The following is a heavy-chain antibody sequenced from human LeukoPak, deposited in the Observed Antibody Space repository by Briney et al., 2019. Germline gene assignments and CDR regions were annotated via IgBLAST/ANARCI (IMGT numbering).Heavy chain of an antibody. CDR2: ISSSGSTI. V-gene: IGHV3-11*01. J-gene: IGHJ6*02. CDR1: GFTFSDYY. Sequence: GGSLRLSCAASGFTFSDYYMSWIRQAPGKGLEWVSYISSSGSTIYYADSVKGRFTISRDNAKNSLYLRMNSLRAEDTAVYYCARDSRSGSYRRRHYYYYYGMDVWGQGTTVAVSS. D-gene: IGHD3-10*01. CDR3: ARDSRSGSYRRRHYYYYYGMDV.